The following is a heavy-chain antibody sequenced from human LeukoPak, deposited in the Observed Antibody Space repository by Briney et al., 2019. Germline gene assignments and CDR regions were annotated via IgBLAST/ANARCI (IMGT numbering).Heavy chain of an antibody. CDR1: GYTFTGYY. D-gene: IGHD3-22*01. CDR2: ISVYNGNT. J-gene: IGHJ4*02. CDR3: ARMYYDSSGYYSYFDY. V-gene: IGHV1-18*04. Sequence: GASVKVSCKASGYTFTGYYMHWVRQAPGQGLEWMGWISVYNGNTNYAQKLQGRVTMTTDTSTSTAYMELRSLRSDDTAVYYCARMYYDSSGYYSYFDYWGQGTLVTVSS.